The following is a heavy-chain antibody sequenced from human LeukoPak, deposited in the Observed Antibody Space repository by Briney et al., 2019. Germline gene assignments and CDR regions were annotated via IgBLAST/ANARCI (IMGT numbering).Heavy chain of an antibody. CDR2: ISSSSSYI. CDR3: ARDRTDCGGDCYLAPLDY. V-gene: IGHV3-21*01. CDR1: GFTFGSYS. Sequence: GGSLRLSCAASGFTFGSYSMNWVRQAPGKGLEWVSSISSSSSYIYYADSVKGRFTISRDNAKNSLYLQMNSLRAEDTAVYYCARDRTDCGGDCYLAPLDYWGQGTLVTVSS. J-gene: IGHJ4*02. D-gene: IGHD2-21*02.